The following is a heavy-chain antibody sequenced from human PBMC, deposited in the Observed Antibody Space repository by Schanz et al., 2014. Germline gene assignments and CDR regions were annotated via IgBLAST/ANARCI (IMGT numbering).Heavy chain of an antibody. CDR1: GYTFTSHG. J-gene: IGHJ4*02. V-gene: IGHV1-18*01. CDR3: MAMGRNTSHYFDH. CDR2: ITANNGNT. D-gene: IGHD1-1*01. Sequence: QVQLVQSGAEVKKPGASVKVSCKASGYTFTSHGISWVRQAPGQGLEWMGWITANNGNTNYAQKFQGRVTMTTDTSTSTAYMELRSLRSDDTVVYYCMAMGRNTSHYFDHWGQGTLVTVSS.